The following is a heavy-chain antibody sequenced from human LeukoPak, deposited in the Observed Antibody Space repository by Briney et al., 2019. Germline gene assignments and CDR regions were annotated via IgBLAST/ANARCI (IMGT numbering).Heavy chain of an antibody. CDR3: AKGPRLTIFGVVNPFDP. J-gene: IGHJ5*02. CDR2: ISYDGSNK. V-gene: IGHV3-30-3*01. D-gene: IGHD3-3*01. CDR1: GFTFSSYA. Sequence: GGSLRLSCAASGFTFSSYAMHWVRQAPGKGLEWVAVISYDGSNKYYADSVKGRFTISRDNSKNSLYLQMNSLRAEDTALYYCAKGPRLTIFGVVNPFDPWGQGTLVTVSS.